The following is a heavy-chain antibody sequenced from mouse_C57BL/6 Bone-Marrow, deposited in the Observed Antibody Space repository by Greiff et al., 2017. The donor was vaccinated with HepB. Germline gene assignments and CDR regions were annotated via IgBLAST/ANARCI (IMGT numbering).Heavy chain of an antibody. Sequence: QLKESGPGLVQPSQSLSITCTVSGFSLTSYGVHWVRQSPGKGLEWLGVIWSGGSTDYNAAFISRLSISKDNSKSQVFFKMNSLQADDTAIYYRSRESLIYYAIYLNYWRQGTTLTVSS. CDR2: IWSGGST. V-gene: IGHV2-2*01. CDR1: GFSLTSYG. D-gene: IGHD2-1*01. J-gene: IGHJ2*01. CDR3: SRESLIYYAIYLNY.